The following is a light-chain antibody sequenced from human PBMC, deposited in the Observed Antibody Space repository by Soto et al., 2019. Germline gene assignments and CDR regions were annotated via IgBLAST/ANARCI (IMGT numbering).Light chain of an antibody. CDR2: LGS. Sequence: DIMLTQSPLSLPVTPGEPASISCRSSQSLLHSNGNIYLDWYLQKPGQSPQLLIYLGSIRASGVPDRFSGSGSGTDFTLKITRVEAEDVGVYYCMQAVQAPRTFGQGTKVEIK. CDR3: MQAVQAPRT. V-gene: IGKV2-28*01. J-gene: IGKJ1*01. CDR1: QSLLHSNGNIY.